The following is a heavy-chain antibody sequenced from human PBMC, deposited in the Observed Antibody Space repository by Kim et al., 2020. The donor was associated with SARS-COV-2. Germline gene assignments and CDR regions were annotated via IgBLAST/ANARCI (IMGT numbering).Heavy chain of an antibody. Sequence: GGSLRLSCAASGFSFDDYAMNWVRQAPGKGLEWVSGISWNRRSIGYADSVKGRFTISRDNAKHTLYLQMNSLRAEDTALYYCAKDKGDHFSGSGKYYWGQRTLVTLSS. V-gene: IGHV3-9*01. CDR1: GFSFDDYA. CDR2: ISWNRRSI. J-gene: IGHJ4*02. CDR3: AKDKGDHFSGSGKYY. D-gene: IGHD3-10*01.